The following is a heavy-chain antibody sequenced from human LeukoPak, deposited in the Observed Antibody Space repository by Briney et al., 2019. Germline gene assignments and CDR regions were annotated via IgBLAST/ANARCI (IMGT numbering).Heavy chain of an antibody. CDR1: GGSISSSGYY. D-gene: IGHD3-22*01. J-gene: IGHJ1*01. Sequence: SETLSLTCTVSGGSISSSGYYWCWSRQPPGRGLEWIGSINYIGSTYYNPSLKSRVTISVDTSKNQFSLKLRTVTAADTAVYYCAAYQHDSSGYFGWGQGTLVTVYS. V-gene: IGHV4-39*01. CDR3: AAYQHDSSGYFG. CDR2: INYIGST.